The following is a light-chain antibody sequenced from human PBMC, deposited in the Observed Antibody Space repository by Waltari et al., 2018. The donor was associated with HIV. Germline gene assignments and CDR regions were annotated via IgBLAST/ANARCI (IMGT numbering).Light chain of an antibody. Sequence: QSALTQPASVSGSPGQSIPISFTGVPSDIVASNFVSWYQQRAGEAPQLKLFGISSRPSGVSARFSGSKSGNTAFLSIFGLQDEDEGDYFCSSLTTLKTVVFGGGTKLTV. CDR3: SSLTTLKTVV. CDR2: GIS. CDR1: PSDIVASNF. J-gene: IGLJ2*01. V-gene: IGLV2-14*01.